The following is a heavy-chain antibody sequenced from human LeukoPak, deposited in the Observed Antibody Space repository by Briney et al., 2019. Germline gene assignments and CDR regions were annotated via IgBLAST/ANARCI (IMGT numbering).Heavy chain of an antibody. J-gene: IGHJ4*02. D-gene: IGHD6-19*01. CDR3: ARDLSVVAGSY. CDR1: GFTFDDYG. V-gene: IGHV3-20*04. CDR2: INWNGGRT. Sequence: GGSLRLSCAASGFTFDDYGMSWVRQAPGKGLEWVSGINWNGGRTGYADSVKGRFTISRDNAKNSLYLQMNSLRAEDTAVYYCARDLSVVAGSYWGQGTLVTVSS.